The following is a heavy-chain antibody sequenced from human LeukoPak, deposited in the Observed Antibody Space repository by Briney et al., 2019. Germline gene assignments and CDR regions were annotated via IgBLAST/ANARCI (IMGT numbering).Heavy chain of an antibody. D-gene: IGHD2-2*01. CDR3: ARVAAHIVVVPAASDAFDI. Sequence: ASVKVSCNASGYTFTGYYMHWVRQAPGQGLEWMGWINPNSGGTNYAQKFQGRVTMTRDTSISTAYMELSRLRSDDTAVYYCARVAAHIVVVPAASDAFDIWGQGTMVTVSS. V-gene: IGHV1-2*02. CDR2: INPNSGGT. J-gene: IGHJ3*02. CDR1: GYTFTGYY.